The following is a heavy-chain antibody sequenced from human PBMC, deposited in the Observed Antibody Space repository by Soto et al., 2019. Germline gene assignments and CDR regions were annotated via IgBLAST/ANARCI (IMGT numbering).Heavy chain of an antibody. D-gene: IGHD1-26*01. CDR3: ARHLAPDSEVGGVYWFDP. Sequence: QLQLQESGPGLVKPSETLSLTCTVSGGSISSSSYYWGWIRQPPGKGLEWIGSIDYSGSTYYNPSLKSRVTISVDTSKNQFSLKLSSVTAADTAVYYCARHLAPDSEVGGVYWFDPWGQGTLVTVSS. CDR1: GGSISSSSYY. J-gene: IGHJ5*02. CDR2: IDYSGST. V-gene: IGHV4-39*01.